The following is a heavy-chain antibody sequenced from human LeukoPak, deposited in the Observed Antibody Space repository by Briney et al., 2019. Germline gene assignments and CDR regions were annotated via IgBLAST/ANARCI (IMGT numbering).Heavy chain of an antibody. CDR2: ISAYNGNT. D-gene: IGHD5-12*01. V-gene: IGHV1-18*01. Sequence: ASVKVSCKASGYTFTSYDINWVRQATGQGLERMGWISAYNGNTNYAQKLQGRVTMTTDTSTSTAYMELRSLRSDDTAVYYCARDRRDGYHKRYYFDYWGQGTLVTVSS. CDR3: ARDRRDGYHKRYYFDY. CDR1: GYTFTSYD. J-gene: IGHJ4*02.